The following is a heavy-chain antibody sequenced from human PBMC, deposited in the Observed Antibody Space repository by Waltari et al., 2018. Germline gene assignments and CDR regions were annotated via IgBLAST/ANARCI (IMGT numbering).Heavy chain of an antibody. D-gene: IGHD3-10*01. Sequence: QVQLQESGPGLVKPSQTLSLTCTVSGGSISSGGYYWSWIRQHPGKGLEWIGYIYHRGSTYYNPSLKSRVTISVDRSKNQFSLKLSSVTAADMAVYYCARGLPQSGYFDYWGQGTLVTVSS. CDR3: ARGLPQSGYFDY. CDR1: GGSISSGGYY. J-gene: IGHJ4*02. V-gene: IGHV4-31*03. CDR2: IYHRGST.